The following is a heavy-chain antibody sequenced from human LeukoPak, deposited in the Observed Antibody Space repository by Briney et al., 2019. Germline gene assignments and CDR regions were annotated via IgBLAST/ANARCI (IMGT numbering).Heavy chain of an antibody. Sequence: ASVKVSCKASGYTFTSYGISWVRQAPGQGLEWMGWISAYNGNTNYAQKLQGRVTMTTDTSTSTAYMELRSLRSDDTAVYYCAREGTTVTKSPLYVYWGQGTLVTVSS. V-gene: IGHV1-18*01. D-gene: IGHD4-17*01. CDR2: ISAYNGNT. CDR1: GYTFTSYG. J-gene: IGHJ4*02. CDR3: AREGTTVTKSPLYVY.